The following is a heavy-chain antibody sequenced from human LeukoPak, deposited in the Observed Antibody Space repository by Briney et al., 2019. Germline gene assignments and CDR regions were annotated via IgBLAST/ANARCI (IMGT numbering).Heavy chain of an antibody. D-gene: IGHD7-27*01. CDR3: AKKVPANWGSYFDY. V-gene: IGHV3-23*01. CDR1: GFTISSYA. Sequence: GGSLRLSCAASGFTISSYALSWVRQAPGKGLEWVSAISGSGDSTYSTDSVKGRFTISRDNSKNTLYLQMNSVRAEDTAVYYCAKKVPANWGSYFDYWGQGTLVTVSS. J-gene: IGHJ4*02. CDR2: ISGSGDST.